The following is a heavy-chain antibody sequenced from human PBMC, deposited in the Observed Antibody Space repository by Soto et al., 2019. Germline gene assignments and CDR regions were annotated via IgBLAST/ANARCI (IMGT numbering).Heavy chain of an antibody. CDR2: MYTGGKT. CDR3: PRGGGGWDS. V-gene: IGHV3-53*01. D-gene: IGHD6-19*01. CDR1: GFKVTGDQ. J-gene: IGHJ4*02. Sequence: HPGGSLRLSCVPSGFKVTGDQMSWVRQAPGKGLEWVSTMYTGGKTFYADSVRGRFTISRDETNNILYLQMDNLRVEDTAVYYCPRGGGGWDSWGQGSMVTVYS.